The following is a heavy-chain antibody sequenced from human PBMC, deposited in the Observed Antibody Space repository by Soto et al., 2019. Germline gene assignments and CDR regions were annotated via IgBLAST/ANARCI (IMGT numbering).Heavy chain of an antibody. D-gene: IGHD2-8*02. V-gene: IGHV3-23*01. CDR2: ILVDGRT. J-gene: IGHJ3*02. Sequence: VGSLRLSCAASGFFCSSYDMSWVRQAPGKGLEWVSTILVDGRTFYVDSVKGRFTISRDSSQNTVYLQMNSLTVGDTALYYCAKATATGGGAFDICGQGTMVTVSS. CDR3: AKATATGGGAFDI. CDR1: GFFCSSYD.